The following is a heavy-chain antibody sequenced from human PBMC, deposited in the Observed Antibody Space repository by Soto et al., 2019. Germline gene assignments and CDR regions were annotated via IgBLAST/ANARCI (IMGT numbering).Heavy chain of an antibody. CDR2: MNPNSGNT. CDR1: GYTFTSYD. Sequence: QVQLVQSGAEVKKPGASVKVSCKASGYTFTSYDINWVRQATGQGLEWMGWMNPNSGNTGYAQKFQGRVTMTRNTSISTAYMELSSLRSEGMAVYYCARVKGSGTALQNWFDPWGQGTLVTVSS. CDR3: ARVKGSGTALQNWFDP. D-gene: IGHD3-10*01. V-gene: IGHV1-8*01. J-gene: IGHJ5*02.